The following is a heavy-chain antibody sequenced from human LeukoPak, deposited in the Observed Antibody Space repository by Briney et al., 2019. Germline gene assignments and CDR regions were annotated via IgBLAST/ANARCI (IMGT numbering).Heavy chain of an antibody. D-gene: IGHD3-9*01. Sequence: GWSLSLSCAASGFTFISYRMNWVRQPPGRGRAWVSYISSSSTTIYYADSMKGRFTISRDNAKNSLYLQMNSLRAEDTAVYYCARASRDYDILTGYHVSYYGMDVWGQGTTVTVSS. V-gene: IGHV3-48*01. CDR2: ISSSSTTI. CDR1: GFTFISYR. J-gene: IGHJ6*02. CDR3: ARASRDYDILTGYHVSYYGMDV.